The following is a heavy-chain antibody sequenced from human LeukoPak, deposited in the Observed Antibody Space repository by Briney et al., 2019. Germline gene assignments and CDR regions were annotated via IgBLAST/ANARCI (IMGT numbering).Heavy chain of an antibody. Sequence: TSKTLSLTCTVSGASLSSYYWSWIRQPPGKGLEWIGYIYYSGSTNYIPSLKSRVTISLDTSKNQFSLKLNSVTAADTAVYYCARPKYYGDYRGAFDIWGQGTMVTVSS. V-gene: IGHV4-59*08. J-gene: IGHJ3*02. CDR3: ARPKYYGDYRGAFDI. D-gene: IGHD4-17*01. CDR1: GASLSSYY. CDR2: IYYSGST.